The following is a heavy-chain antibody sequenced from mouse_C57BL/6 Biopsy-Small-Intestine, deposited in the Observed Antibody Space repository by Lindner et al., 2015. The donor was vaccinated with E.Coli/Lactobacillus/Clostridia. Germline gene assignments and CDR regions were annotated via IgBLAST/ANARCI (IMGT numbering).Heavy chain of an antibody. J-gene: IGHJ2*01. CDR2: FHPYNDDN. Sequence: VQLQESGAELAKPGASVMMSCKASGYTFTTYPIEWMKQNHGKSLEWIGNFHPYNDDNKYNEKFKGKATLTVDKSSNTVYLELSRLTSDDSAVYYCARGSLLSGFDYWGQGTTLTVSS. V-gene: IGHV1-47*01. D-gene: IGHD1-3*01. CDR3: ARGSLLSGFDY. CDR1: GYTFTTYP.